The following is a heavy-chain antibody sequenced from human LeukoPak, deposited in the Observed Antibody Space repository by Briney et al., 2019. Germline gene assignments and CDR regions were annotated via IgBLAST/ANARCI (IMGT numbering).Heavy chain of an antibody. CDR3: AKPLVAPDAFFAFDV. V-gene: IGHV3-23*01. J-gene: IGHJ3*01. D-gene: IGHD2-2*01. Sequence: GGSLRLSCAASGLTLNSYAMTWVRQAPGKGLEWVSTFSSSNANAYYTDAVKGRFTISTDNSKDTLYLQMNSLRAEDTAIYYCAKPLVAPDAFFAFDVWGQGTMVTVSS. CDR2: FSSSNANA. CDR1: GLTLNSYA.